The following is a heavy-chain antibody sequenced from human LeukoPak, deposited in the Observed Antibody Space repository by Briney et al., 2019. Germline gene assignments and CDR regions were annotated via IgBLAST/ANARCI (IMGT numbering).Heavy chain of an antibody. J-gene: IGHJ4*02. CDR1: GGSISSGGYY. CDR2: IYYSGST. V-gene: IGHV4-31*03. D-gene: IGHD1-14*01. CDR3: ARGATGVFDY. Sequence: SQTLSLTCTVPGGSISSGGYYWSWIRQHPGKGLEWIGYIYYSGSTYYNPSLKSRVTISVDTSKNQFSLKLSSVTAADTAVYYCARGATGVFDYWGQGTLVTVSS.